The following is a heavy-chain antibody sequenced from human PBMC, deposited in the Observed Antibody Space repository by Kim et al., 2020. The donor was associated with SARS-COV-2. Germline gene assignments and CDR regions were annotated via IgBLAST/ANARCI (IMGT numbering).Heavy chain of an antibody. CDR1: GFTFTSYA. V-gene: IGHV3-23*01. Sequence: GGSLRLSCAASGFTFTSYAMTWVRQAPGKGLEWVSGISASGVSTYYADSVKGRFTVSRDNSKNALYLQMNSLRAEDTAVYYCAKREPSGWTFDYWGQGTLVTVSS. CDR3: AKREPSGWTFDY. J-gene: IGHJ4*02. D-gene: IGHD6-19*01. CDR2: ISASGVST.